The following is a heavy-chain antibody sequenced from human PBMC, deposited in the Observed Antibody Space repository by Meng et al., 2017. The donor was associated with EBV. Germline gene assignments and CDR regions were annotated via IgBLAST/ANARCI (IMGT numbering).Heavy chain of an antibody. CDR1: GFTFSSYW. J-gene: IGHJ4*02. Sequence: VQVVRAVGGLVQPGGSLMLACAASGFTFSSYWMHWVRQAPGKGLVWVSRINSDGSSTSYADSVKGRFTISRDNAKNTLYLQMNSLRAEDTAVYYCARGGGYSSSWYPDWGQGTLVTVSS. CDR2: INSDGSST. V-gene: IGHV3-74*01. D-gene: IGHD6-13*01. CDR3: ARGGGYSSSWYPD.